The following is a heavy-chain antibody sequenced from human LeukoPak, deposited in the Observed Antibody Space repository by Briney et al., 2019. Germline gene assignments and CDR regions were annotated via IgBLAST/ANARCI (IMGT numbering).Heavy chain of an antibody. CDR3: ALTDYYYYYYMDV. CDR1: GFTFSSYW. J-gene: IGHJ6*03. CDR2: INTDGSST. Sequence: RGSLRLSCAASGFTFSSYWMHWVRQAPGKGLVWVSRINTDGSSTSYADSVKGRFTISRDNAKNTLYLQMNSLRAEDTAVYYCALTDYYYYYYMDVWGKGTTVTVSS. V-gene: IGHV3-74*01.